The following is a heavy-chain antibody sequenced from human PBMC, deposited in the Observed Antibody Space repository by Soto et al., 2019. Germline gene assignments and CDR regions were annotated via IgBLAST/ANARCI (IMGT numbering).Heavy chain of an antibody. CDR2: IIPIFGTA. D-gene: IGHD6-19*01. V-gene: IGHV1-69*01. Sequence: QVQLVQSGAEVKKPGSSVKVSCKASGGTFSSYAISWVRQAPGQGLEWMGGIIPIFGTANYAQKFQGRVTITANESTSTAYMELSSLRSEDTAVYYWATGIAVAGTPAVYGMDVWGQGTTVTVSS. CDR3: ATGIAVAGTPAVYGMDV. J-gene: IGHJ6*02. CDR1: GGTFSSYA.